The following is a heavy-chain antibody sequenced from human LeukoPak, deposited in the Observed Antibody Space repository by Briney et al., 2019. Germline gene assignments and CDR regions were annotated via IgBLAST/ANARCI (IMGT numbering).Heavy chain of an antibody. CDR2: IYYSGST. Sequence: PSETLSLTCTVSGGSISSSSYYWSWIRQPPGKGLEWIGYIYYSGSTNYNPSLKSRVTISVDTSKNQFSLKLSSVTAADTAVYYCARVGQYQGAMVGRVRYYYYYYMDVWGKGTTVTISS. CDR1: GGSISSSSYY. J-gene: IGHJ6*03. D-gene: IGHD5-18*01. CDR3: ARVGQYQGAMVGRVRYYYYYYMDV. V-gene: IGHV4-61*01.